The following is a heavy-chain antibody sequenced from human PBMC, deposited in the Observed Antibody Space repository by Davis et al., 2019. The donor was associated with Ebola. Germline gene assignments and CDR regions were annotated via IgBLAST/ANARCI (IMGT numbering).Heavy chain of an antibody. D-gene: IGHD5-18*01. J-gene: IGHJ4*02. Sequence: MPSETLSLTCTVSGGSISSSSYYWGWIRQPPGKGLEWIGYIYYSGSTYYNPSLKSRVTISVDTSKNQFSLKLSSVTAADTAVYYCARVRGYSYIDYWGQGTLVTVSS. CDR3: ARVRGYSYIDY. CDR1: GGSISSSSYY. CDR2: IYYSGST. V-gene: IGHV4-31*03.